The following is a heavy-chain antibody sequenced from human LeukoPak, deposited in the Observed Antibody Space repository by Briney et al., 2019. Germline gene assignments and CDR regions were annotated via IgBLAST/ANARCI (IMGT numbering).Heavy chain of an antibody. V-gene: IGHV1-69*13. CDR2: IIPIFGTA. J-gene: IGHJ4*02. CDR3: ARAYYGSGSPLDY. Sequence: SVKVSCKASGGTFSSYAISWVRQAPGQGLEWMGGIIPIFGTANYAQKFQGRVTITADESTSTAYMELSSLRSEDAAVYYCARAYYGSGSPLDYWGQGTLVTVSS. D-gene: IGHD3-10*01. CDR1: GGTFSSYA.